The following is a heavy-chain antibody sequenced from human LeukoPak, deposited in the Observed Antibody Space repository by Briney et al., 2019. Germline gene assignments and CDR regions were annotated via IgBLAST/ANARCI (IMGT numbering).Heavy chain of an antibody. CDR1: GFTVSSNY. V-gene: IGHV3-53*01. J-gene: IGHJ4*02. CDR3: ARDSYYGSGSYYRYTFDY. Sequence: PGGSLRLSCAASGFTVSSNYMSWVRQAPGKGLEWVSVIYSGGTTYYADSVKDRFTISRDNSKNTLYLQMNSLRAEDTAVYHCARDSYYGSGSYYRYTFDYWGQGTLVTVSS. CDR2: IYSGGTT. D-gene: IGHD3-10*01.